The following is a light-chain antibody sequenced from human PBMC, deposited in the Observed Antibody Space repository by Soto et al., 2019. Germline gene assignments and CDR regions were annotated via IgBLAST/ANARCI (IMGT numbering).Light chain of an antibody. CDR3: ASYTTSSTYV. V-gene: IGLV2-14*03. CDR1: SSDVGAFNY. J-gene: IGLJ1*01. CDR2: DVS. Sequence: QSALTQPASVSGSPGQSIAISGTGTSSDVGAFNYVSSYQQHPGKAPKFMIFDVSSRPSGVSDRFSGSKSGNTASLTISGLQTEDEADYYCASYTTSSTYVFGTGTKVTVL.